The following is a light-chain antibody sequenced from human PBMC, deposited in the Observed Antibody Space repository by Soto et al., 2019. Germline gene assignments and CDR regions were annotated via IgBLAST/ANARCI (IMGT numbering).Light chain of an antibody. J-gene: IGLJ3*02. Sequence: QSALTQPASVSGSPGQSITISCTGTSSDVGGYNYVSWYQQHPGKAPKVMIYDISNRPSGVSNRFSGSKSGNTASLTISGLQAEDEADYYCSSYTSNSTRVFGGGTKVTVL. CDR3: SSYTSNSTRV. V-gene: IGLV2-14*01. CDR1: SSDVGGYNY. CDR2: DIS.